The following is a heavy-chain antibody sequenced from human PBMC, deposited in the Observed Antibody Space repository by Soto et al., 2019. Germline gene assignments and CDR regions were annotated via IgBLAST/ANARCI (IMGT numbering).Heavy chain of an antibody. CDR2: ISGSGGST. Sequence: PGGSLRLSCTASGFTFSDYGMQWVRQAPGKGLEWVSAISGSGGSTYYADSVKGRFTISRDNSKNTLYLQMNSLRAEDTAVYYCAKDARITMIVVVITPYYFDYWGQGTLVTVSS. CDR1: GFTFSDYG. J-gene: IGHJ4*02. D-gene: IGHD3-22*01. CDR3: AKDARITMIVVVITPYYFDY. V-gene: IGHV3-23*01.